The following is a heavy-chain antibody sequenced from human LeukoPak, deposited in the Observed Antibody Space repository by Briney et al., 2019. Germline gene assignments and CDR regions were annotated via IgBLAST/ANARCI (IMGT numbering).Heavy chain of an antibody. CDR3: AKDRRIAAAGPVGY. D-gene: IGHD6-13*01. Sequence: PGRSLRLSCAASGFTFSSYGMHWVRQAPGKGLERVAVIWYDGSNKYYADSVKGRFTISRDNSKNTLYLQMNSLRAEDTAVYYCAKDRRIAAAGPVGYWGQGTLVTVSS. CDR1: GFTFSSYG. V-gene: IGHV3-33*06. J-gene: IGHJ4*02. CDR2: IWYDGSNK.